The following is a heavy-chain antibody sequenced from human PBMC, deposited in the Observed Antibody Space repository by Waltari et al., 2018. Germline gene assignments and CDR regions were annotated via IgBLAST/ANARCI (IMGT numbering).Heavy chain of an antibody. V-gene: IGHV3-64*01. CDR3: ARDGSYFYYDY. D-gene: IGHD3-10*01. CDR2: INSNGGRT. J-gene: IGHJ4*02. Sequence: DVQLLESGGVLFQPVGSLRPSCAGSGFTCCNYALPWVRQAPGKVLEYVSAINSNGGRTYYANSVKGRFTVSRDNSKNTLYLQMGSLRAEDIAVYYCARDGSYFYYDYWGLGTLVTVSS. CDR1: GFTCCNYA.